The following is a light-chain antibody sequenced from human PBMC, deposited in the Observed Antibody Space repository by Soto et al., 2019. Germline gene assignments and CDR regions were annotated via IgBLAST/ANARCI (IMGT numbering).Light chain of an antibody. V-gene: IGLV4-69*01. CDR2: VYSDGTH. J-gene: IGLJ2*01. Sequence: VLTQSPSASASLGASVKLTCTLSSGHSTYAIAWHQQQPDKGPRYLMKVYSDGTHSKGDGIPDRFSGSSSGAERYLTISSLQSEDEADYYCQTWGTGIRVFGGGTKLTVL. CDR1: SGHSTYA. CDR3: QTWGTGIRV.